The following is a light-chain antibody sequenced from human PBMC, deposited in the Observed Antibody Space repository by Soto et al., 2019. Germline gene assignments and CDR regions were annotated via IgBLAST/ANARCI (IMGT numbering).Light chain of an antibody. CDR2: DAS. CDR3: QQRTNWIT. V-gene: IGKV3-11*01. J-gene: IGKJ4*01. Sequence: ETVLTQSPATLSLSPGERATLSCRASQNVSSYLAWYQQKAGQAPRLLIYDASNRATGIPARFSGSGSGTDFNLTISSLEPADFAVYYCQQRTNWITFGGGTKVEIK. CDR1: QNVSSY.